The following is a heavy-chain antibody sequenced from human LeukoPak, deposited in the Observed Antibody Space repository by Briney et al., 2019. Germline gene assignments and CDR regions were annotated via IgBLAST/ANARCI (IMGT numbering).Heavy chain of an antibody. D-gene: IGHD1-26*01. CDR3: ARDAGGSPDY. J-gene: IGHJ4*02. Sequence: PGRSLRLSCAASGFTFSSYATHWVRQAPGKGLEYVSAIRDNGGSTYYTNSVKGRFTISRDNSKDTLYLQMGSLRTEDMAVYYCARDAGGSPDYWGQGTLVTVSS. V-gene: IGHV3-64*01. CDR2: IRDNGGST. CDR1: GFTFSSYA.